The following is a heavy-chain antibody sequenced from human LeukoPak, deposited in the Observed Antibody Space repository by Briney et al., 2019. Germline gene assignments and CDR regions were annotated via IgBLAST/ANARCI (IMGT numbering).Heavy chain of an antibody. CDR1: GYTFTGYY. J-gene: IGHJ3*02. V-gene: IGHV1-2*06. D-gene: IGHD6-13*01. Sequence: GASVKVSCKASGYTFTGYYMHWVRQAPGQGLEWMGRINPNSGGTNYAQKFQGRVTMTGDTSISTAYMELSRLRSDDTAVYYCARGYSSSWYGAFDIWGQGTMVTVSS. CDR2: INPNSGGT. CDR3: ARGYSSSWYGAFDI.